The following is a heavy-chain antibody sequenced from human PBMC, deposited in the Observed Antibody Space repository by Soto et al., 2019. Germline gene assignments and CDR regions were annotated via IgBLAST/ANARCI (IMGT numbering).Heavy chain of an antibody. V-gene: IGHV1-58*01. CDR2: IVVGSGNT. D-gene: IGHD1-1*01. J-gene: IGHJ6*02. CDR1: GFTFTSSA. CDR3: AAERRVYYYGMDV. Sequence: GASVKVSSKASGFTFTSSAVQWVRQARGQRLEWIGWIVVGSGNTNYAQKFQERVTITRDMSTSTAYMELSSLRSEDTAVYYCAAERRVYYYGMDVWGQGTTVTVSS.